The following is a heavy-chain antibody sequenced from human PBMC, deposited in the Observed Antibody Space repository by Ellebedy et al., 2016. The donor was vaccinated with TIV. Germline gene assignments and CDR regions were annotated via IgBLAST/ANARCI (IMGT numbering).Heavy chain of an antibody. CDR3: ARVAITAAVGGGYFDL. D-gene: IGHD6-13*01. Sequence: MPGGSLRLSCSVSSGSLTNHFWSWIRQPPGKGLEWIASIYYTGSANYNPSLKSRVTTSVDTSKNQISLTLMTSVSAADTAVYYCARVAITAAVGGGYFDLWGRGTLVTVSS. J-gene: IGHJ2*01. V-gene: IGHV4-59*11. CDR1: SGSLTNHF. CDR2: IYYTGSA.